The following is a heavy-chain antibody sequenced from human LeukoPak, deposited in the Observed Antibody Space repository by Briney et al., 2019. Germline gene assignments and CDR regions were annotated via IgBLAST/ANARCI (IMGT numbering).Heavy chain of an antibody. CDR2: IYYSGST. J-gene: IGHJ5*02. Sequence: SETLSLTCIVSGGSISSYYWSWIRQPPGKGLEWIGYIYYSGSTNYNPSLKSRVTISVDTSKNQFSLKLSSVTAADTAVYYCARHNYYLNWFDPWGQGTLVTVSS. V-gene: IGHV4-59*08. CDR3: ARHNYYLNWFDP. CDR1: GGSISSYY. D-gene: IGHD3-22*01.